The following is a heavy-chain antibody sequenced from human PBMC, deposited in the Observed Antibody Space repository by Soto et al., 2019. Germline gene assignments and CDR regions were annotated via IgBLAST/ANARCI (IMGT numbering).Heavy chain of an antibody. CDR2: ISGSGGST. V-gene: IGHV3-23*01. CDR3: AKRYCSSTSCSTLYYYHGMDV. CDR1: GFTFSSYA. D-gene: IGHD2-2*01. J-gene: IGHJ6*02. Sequence: GGSLRLSCAASGFTFSSYAMSWVRQAPGKGLEWVSAISGSGGSTYYADSVKGRFTISRDNSKNTLYLQMNSLRAEDTAVYYCAKRYCSSTSCSTLYYYHGMDVWGQGTTVTVSS.